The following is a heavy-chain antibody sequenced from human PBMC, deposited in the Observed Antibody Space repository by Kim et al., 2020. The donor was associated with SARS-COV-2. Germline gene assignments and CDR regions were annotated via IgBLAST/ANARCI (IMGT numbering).Heavy chain of an antibody. Sequence: GGSLRLSCAASGLSFDSSAMNWVRQAPGKGLEWVAVISYDGRNKESAYSVKGRFTISRDNSKSTLSLQMNSMRVEDTAVYYCAIGNYYESVSLSDYYNGMDVWGQGTTVTLSS. CDR3: AIGNYYESVSLSDYYNGMDV. CDR2: ISYDGRNK. V-gene: IGHV3-30-3*01. D-gene: IGHD3-10*01. CDR1: GLSFDSSA. J-gene: IGHJ6*02.